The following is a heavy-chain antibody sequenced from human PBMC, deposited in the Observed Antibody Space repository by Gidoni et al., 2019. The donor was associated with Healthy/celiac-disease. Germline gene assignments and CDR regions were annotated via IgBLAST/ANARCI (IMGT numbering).Heavy chain of an antibody. D-gene: IGHD2-15*01. J-gene: IGHJ4*02. Sequence: EVQLLESGGCLVQPGGSLRLSCAPSGLTFSSYAMCWVRQAPGQGLEWVSAISGSCGSKHYADSLQGRFTISRDNSKNPLYLQMNSLRAEDTAVYYCAKGFYCSGGRFYSGGDYWGQGTLVTVSS. V-gene: IGHV3-23*01. CDR2: ISGSCGSK. CDR3: AKGFYCSGGRFYSGGDY. CDR1: GLTFSSYA.